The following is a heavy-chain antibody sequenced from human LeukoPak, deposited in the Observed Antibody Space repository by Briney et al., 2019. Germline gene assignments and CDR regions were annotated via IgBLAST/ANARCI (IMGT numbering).Heavy chain of an antibody. CDR3: ARDGYYDSSGYYRDDAFDI. Sequence: GGSLRLSCAASGFTFSSYSMNWVRQAPGKGLEWVSYISGSTSTIYYADSVKGRVTISRDNAKNSLYLQMNSLRAEDTAVYYCARDGYYDSSGYYRDDAFDIWGQGTMVTVSS. D-gene: IGHD3-22*01. J-gene: IGHJ3*02. CDR1: GFTFSSYS. V-gene: IGHV3-48*01. CDR2: ISGSTSTI.